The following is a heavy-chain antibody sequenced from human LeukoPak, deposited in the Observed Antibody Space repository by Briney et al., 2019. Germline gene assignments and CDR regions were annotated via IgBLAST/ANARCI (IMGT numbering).Heavy chain of an antibody. J-gene: IGHJ6*03. D-gene: IGHD5/OR15-5a*01. V-gene: IGHV1-18*01. CDR3: ARDASIYDYYYYYMDV. Sequence: ASVKVSCKASGYTFTSYGISWVRQAPGQGLEWMGWISAYNGNTNYAQKLQGRVTMTTDTSTSTAYMELRSLRSDDTAVYYCARDASIYDYYYYYMDVWGKGTTVTVSS. CDR2: ISAYNGNT. CDR1: GYTFTSYG.